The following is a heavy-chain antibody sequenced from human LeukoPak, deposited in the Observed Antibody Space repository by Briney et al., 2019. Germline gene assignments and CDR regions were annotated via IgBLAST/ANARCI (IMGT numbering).Heavy chain of an antibody. CDR1: GGSISSSPYY. Sequence: PSETLSLTCTVSGGSISSSPYYWGWVRQPPGKGLEWIGNIYYSGNTYYNPSLKTRVTISVDTSKNQFSLRLSSVTAADTAVYYCARHVGFITMVRGVINNNWFDPWGQGTLVTVSS. J-gene: IGHJ5*02. CDR3: ARHVGFITMVRGVINNNWFDP. D-gene: IGHD3-10*01. CDR2: IYYSGNT. V-gene: IGHV4-39*01.